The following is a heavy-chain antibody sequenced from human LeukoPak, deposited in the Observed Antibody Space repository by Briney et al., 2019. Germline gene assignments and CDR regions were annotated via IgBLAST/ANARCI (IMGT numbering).Heavy chain of an antibody. D-gene: IGHD3-22*01. CDR1: GGTFSSYA. CDR3: ARDYYDSSGYYYPFDY. Sequence: SVKVSCKASGGTFSSYAISWVRQAPGQGLEWMGGIIPIFGTANYAQKFQGRVTITADESTSTAYVELSSLRSEDTAVYYCARDYYDSSGYYYPFDYWGQGTLVTVSS. V-gene: IGHV1-69*13. CDR2: IIPIFGTA. J-gene: IGHJ4*02.